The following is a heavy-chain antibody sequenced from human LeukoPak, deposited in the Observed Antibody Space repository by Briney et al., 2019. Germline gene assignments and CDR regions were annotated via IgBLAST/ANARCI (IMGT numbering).Heavy chain of an antibody. D-gene: IGHD3-22*01. J-gene: IGHJ4*02. CDR2: ISAYNGNT. CDR1: GYTFTSYV. Sequence: ASVKVSCKASGYTFTSYVISWVRQAPGQGLEWMGWISAYNGNTNYAQKLQGRVTMTTDTSTSTAYMELRSLRSDDTAVYYCARASYYDSSGYYYFDYWGQGTLVTVSS. V-gene: IGHV1-18*01. CDR3: ARASYYDSSGYYYFDY.